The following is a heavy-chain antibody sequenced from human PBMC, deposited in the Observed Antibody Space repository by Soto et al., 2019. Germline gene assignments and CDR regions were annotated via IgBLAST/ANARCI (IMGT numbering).Heavy chain of an antibody. CDR3: ARGIYDSSGPSIPLDY. CDR2: IYHAGST. Sequence: PSETLSLTCTVSGGSVSSSEWWSWVRQPPGKGLEWIGEIYHAGSTNYNPSLKSRVTISVDKSKNQVSLKLSSVTAADTAVYYCARGIYDSSGPSIPLDYWGQGALVTVSS. CDR1: GGSVSSSEW. J-gene: IGHJ4*02. V-gene: IGHV4-4*02. D-gene: IGHD3-22*01.